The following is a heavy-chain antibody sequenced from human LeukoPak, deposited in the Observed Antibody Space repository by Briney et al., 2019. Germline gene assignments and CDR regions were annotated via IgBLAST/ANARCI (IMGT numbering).Heavy chain of an antibody. CDR2: INYSGST. CDR1: GGSISSYY. D-gene: IGHD6-13*01. J-gene: IGHJ4*02. CDR3: ARVGGYGSRWYLSPYFDY. Sequence: PSETLSLTCTVSGGSISSYYWSWTRQPPGKGLEWINYINYSGSTNYNPSLKSRVTILVDTSKNQFSLKLSSVTPADTAVYYCARVGGYGSRWYLSPYFDYWGQGTLVTVSS. V-gene: IGHV4-59*01.